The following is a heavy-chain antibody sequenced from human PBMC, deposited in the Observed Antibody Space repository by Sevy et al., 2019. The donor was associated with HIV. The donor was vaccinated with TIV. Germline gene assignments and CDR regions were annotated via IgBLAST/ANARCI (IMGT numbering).Heavy chain of an antibody. Sequence: GGSLRLSCAASGFTFSSYGMHWVRQAPGKGLEWVAVISYDGSNKYYADSVKGRFTISRDNSKNTLYLQMNSLRAEDTAVYYCAKGTYYYGSGSYYTLYYWCQGTLVTVSS. V-gene: IGHV3-30*18. CDR2: ISYDGSNK. J-gene: IGHJ4*02. CDR3: AKGTYYYGSGSYYTLYY. D-gene: IGHD3-10*01. CDR1: GFTFSSYG.